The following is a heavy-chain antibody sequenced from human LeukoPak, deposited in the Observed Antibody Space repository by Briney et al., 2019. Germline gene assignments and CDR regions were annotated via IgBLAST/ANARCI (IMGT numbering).Heavy chain of an antibody. Sequence: ASVKVSCKTSGYTFSDHYIYWVRQTPKQGLEWMGFINPRTGATYYAGNFQGRVTLTRDTSISTAYLELRSDDTAVYYCARVATKFQMLYPDFRGQGSLVTVSS. V-gene: IGHV1-2*02. CDR3: ARVATKFQMLYPDF. D-gene: IGHD3-16*02. CDR1: GYTFSDHY. CDR2: INPRTGAT. J-gene: IGHJ4*02.